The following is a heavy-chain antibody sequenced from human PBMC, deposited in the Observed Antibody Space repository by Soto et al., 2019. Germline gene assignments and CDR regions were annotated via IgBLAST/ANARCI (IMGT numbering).Heavy chain of an antibody. CDR3: VSLLVAVATPYVDH. V-gene: IGHV3-72*01. CDR2: IRDKANSYSI. D-gene: IGHD5-12*01. CDR1: GFIFSDHY. Sequence: PGGSLRLSCAASGFIFSDHYMDRVRQAPGKGLEWVARIRDKANSYSIDYAASVKGRFTVARDESKNSLYLQMNSLKIEDTALYYCVSLLVAVATPYVDHWGQGTLVTVSS. J-gene: IGHJ4*02.